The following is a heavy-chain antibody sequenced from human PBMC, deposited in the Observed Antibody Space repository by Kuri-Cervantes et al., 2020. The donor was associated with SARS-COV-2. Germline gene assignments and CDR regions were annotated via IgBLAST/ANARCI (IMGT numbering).Heavy chain of an antibody. J-gene: IGHJ5*02. D-gene: IGHD3-9*01. V-gene: IGHV4-39*01. CDR2: IYYSGST. CDR1: GGSISSSSYY. CDR3: ARHVPDWLLNWFDP. Sequence: GSLRLSCTVSGGSISSSSYYWGWIRQPPGKGLEWIGSIYYSGSTYYNPSLKRRVTISVDTSNNQFSLKLSSVTAADTAVYYCARHVPDWLLNWFDPWGQGTLVTVSS.